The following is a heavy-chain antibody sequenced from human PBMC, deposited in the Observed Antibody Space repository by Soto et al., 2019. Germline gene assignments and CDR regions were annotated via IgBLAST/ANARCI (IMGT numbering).Heavy chain of an antibody. J-gene: IGHJ4*02. CDR2: IKQDGSEK. CDR1: GFTFSSYW. Sequence: VQLVECGGGLVQPGGSLRLSCAASGFTFSSYWMNWVRQAPGKGLEWVANIKQDGSEKYYVDSVKGRFTISRDNTKNPLYLQMNSLRAEDTAVYYCAREQLQVVIPDYWGQGTLVTVSS. CDR3: AREQLQVVIPDY. V-gene: IGHV3-7*01. D-gene: IGHD6-13*01.